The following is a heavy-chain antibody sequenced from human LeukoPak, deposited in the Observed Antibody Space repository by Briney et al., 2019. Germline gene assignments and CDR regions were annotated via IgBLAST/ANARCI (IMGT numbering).Heavy chain of an antibody. CDR3: ARDSDAGFDY. CDR2: ASSDGSST. J-gene: IGHJ4*02. CDR1: GFTFSRFW. Sequence: GGSLRLSCTVSGFTFSRFWMHWVRQAPGKGLEWVSRASSDGSSTVYADSVKGRFTISRDNAKKTMYLQMNSLRVEDTARYYCARDSDAGFDYWGRGTLVTVSS. V-gene: IGHV3-74*01.